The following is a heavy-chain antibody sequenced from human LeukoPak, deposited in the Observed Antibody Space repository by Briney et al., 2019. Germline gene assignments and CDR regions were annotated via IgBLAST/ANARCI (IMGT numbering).Heavy chain of an antibody. V-gene: IGHV3-74*01. CDR3: ARAAGEMATIRY. Sequence: GGSLRLSCAASGFTFSSYWMHWVRQAPGKGLVWVSRINSDGSSTSYADSVKGRFTISRDNAKNTLYLQMNSLRAEDTAVYYCARAAGEMATIRYWGQGTLVTVSS. CDR1: GFTFSSYW. J-gene: IGHJ4*02. CDR2: INSDGSST. D-gene: IGHD5-24*01.